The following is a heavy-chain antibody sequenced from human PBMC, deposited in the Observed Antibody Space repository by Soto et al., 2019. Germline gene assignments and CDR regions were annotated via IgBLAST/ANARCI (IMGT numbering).Heavy chain of an antibody. J-gene: IGHJ4*02. D-gene: IGHD3-22*01. CDR3: GRGRSMVVVVLDY. V-gene: IGHV4-61*01. Sequence: SETLSLTCTVSGGSVSGGSYFWSWVRQPPGKGLEWIGYFYYSGSTKYNPSLKSRVTILEDTSKNQFSLKLSSVTAADTAVYYCGRGRSMVVVVLDYWGQGTLVTVSS. CDR1: GGSVSGGSYF. CDR2: FYYSGST.